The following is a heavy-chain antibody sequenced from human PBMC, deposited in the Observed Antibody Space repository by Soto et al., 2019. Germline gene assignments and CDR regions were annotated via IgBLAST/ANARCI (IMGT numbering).Heavy chain of an antibody. CDR3: AKGPWQPPHCFDP. V-gene: IGHV4-39*07. Sequence: PSETLSLTCTVFGDSITSSSHYWGWIRQPPGKGLECIANIYYDGNTYYNPSLKSRVAISLDTSKNQFSLRLNSVTAEDTAVYYCAKGPWQPPHCFDPWGLGTLVTVSS. D-gene: IGHD6-13*01. CDR1: GDSITSSSHY. CDR2: IYYDGNT. J-gene: IGHJ5*02.